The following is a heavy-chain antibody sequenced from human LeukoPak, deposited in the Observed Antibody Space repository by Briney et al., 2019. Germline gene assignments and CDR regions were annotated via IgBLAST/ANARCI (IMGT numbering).Heavy chain of an antibody. CDR3: ARENYYGSESYYKRVEFDY. V-gene: IGHV4-34*01. J-gene: IGHJ4*02. CDR2: INHSGST. CDR1: GGSFSGYY. D-gene: IGHD3-10*01. Sequence: SETLSLTCAVYGGSFSGYYWSWIRQPPGKGLEWIGEINHSGSTNYNPSLKSRVIISVDTSKNQFSLKLSSVTAADTAVYFCARENYYGSESYYKRVEFDYWGQGTLVTVSS.